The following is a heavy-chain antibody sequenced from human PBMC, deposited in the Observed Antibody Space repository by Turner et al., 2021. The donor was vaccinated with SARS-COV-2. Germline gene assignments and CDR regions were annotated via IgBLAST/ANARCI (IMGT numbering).Heavy chain of an antibody. V-gene: IGHV3-53*02. J-gene: IGHJ6*02. CDR3: ARESYGMDV. CDR2: IYSGVST. Sequence: EVQLVETGGGLIQPGGSLRLSCAASGLTVSSNYMSWVRQAPGKGLEWVSIIYSGVSTFYADSVKGRFTISRDNSKNTLYLQMNSLRAEDTAVYYCARESYGMDVWGQGTTVTVSS. CDR1: GLTVSSNY.